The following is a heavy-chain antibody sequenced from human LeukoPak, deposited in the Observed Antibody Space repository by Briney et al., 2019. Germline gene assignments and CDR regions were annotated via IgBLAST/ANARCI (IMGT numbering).Heavy chain of an antibody. CDR3: ARDPYYGDIGGAFDI. J-gene: IGHJ3*02. Sequence: GGSLRLSCAASRLTFSSNAMSWVRQAPGKGLEWVSSISSSSSYIYYADSVKGRFTISRDNAKNSLYLQMNSLRAEDTAVYYCARDPYYGDIGGAFDIWGQGTMVTVSS. CDR2: ISSSSSYI. CDR1: RLTFSSNA. V-gene: IGHV3-21*01. D-gene: IGHD4-17*01.